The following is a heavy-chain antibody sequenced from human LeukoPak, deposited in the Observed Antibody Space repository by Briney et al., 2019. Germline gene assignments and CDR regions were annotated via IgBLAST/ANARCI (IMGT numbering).Heavy chain of an antibody. CDR3: ARANTAVAGRGLDY. J-gene: IGHJ4*02. CDR2: ISSSGSTI. CDR1: VFPLSSYS. D-gene: IGHD6-19*01. Sequence: GGSLRLSCGASVFPLSSYSIIWVRQAPGGGLEGVSYISSSGSTIYSADSVKGRLTISRDNAKNSLYLQMNSLRAEDTAVYYCARANTAVAGRGLDYWGQGTLVTVSS. V-gene: IGHV3-48*04.